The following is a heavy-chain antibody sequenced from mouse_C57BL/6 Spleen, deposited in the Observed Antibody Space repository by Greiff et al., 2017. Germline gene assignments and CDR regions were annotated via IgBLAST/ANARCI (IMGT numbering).Heavy chain of an antibody. V-gene: IGHV1-50*01. CDR2: IDPSDSYT. D-gene: IGHD3-3*01. Sequence: VQLQQPGAELVKPGASVKLSCKASGYTFTSYWMQWVKQRPGQGLEWIGEIDPSDSYTNYNQKFKGKATLTVDTSSSTAYMQLSSLTSEDSAVYYCARGRGRWYFDGWGTGTTVTVAS. CDR3: ARGRGRWYFDG. CDR1: GYTFTSYW. J-gene: IGHJ1*03.